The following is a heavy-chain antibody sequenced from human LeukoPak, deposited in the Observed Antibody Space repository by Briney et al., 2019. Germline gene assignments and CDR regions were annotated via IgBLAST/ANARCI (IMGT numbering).Heavy chain of an antibody. Sequence: ASVKVSCKASGYTFTSYGISWVRQAPGQGLEWMGWISAYNGNTNYAQKLQGRVTMTTDTSTSTAYMELRSLRSVDTAVYYCARAPLRDDAFDIWGQGTMVTVSS. CDR1: GYTFTSYG. CDR2: ISAYNGNT. J-gene: IGHJ3*02. D-gene: IGHD4-17*01. V-gene: IGHV1-18*01. CDR3: ARAPLRDDAFDI.